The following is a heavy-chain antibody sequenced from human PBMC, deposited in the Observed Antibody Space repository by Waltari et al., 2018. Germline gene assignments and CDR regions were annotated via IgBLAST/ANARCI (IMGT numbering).Heavy chain of an antibody. CDR2: IKTNTGNP. J-gene: IGHJ5*02. CDR3: AREVVPAATIVVNWFDP. D-gene: IGHD2-2*01. CDR1: GSTFPTGA. V-gene: IGHV7-4-1*02. Sequence: QVRPVPSGSESSRHGAAAKVSCKASGSTFPTGAILRLRQAAGQGLEVMGWIKTNTGNPTNVQGFTGRFVLSLDTSVSTAYLQINSLKADDTAVYYCAREVVPAATIVVNWFDPWGQGTLVTVSA.